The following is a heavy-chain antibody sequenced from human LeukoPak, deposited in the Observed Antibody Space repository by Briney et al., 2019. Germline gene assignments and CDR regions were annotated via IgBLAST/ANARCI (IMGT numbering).Heavy chain of an antibody. Sequence: SETLSLTCTVSGGSISSSPYYWGWIRQPPGKGLEWIGSIFYSGNTYYNPSLKSRVTISIDTSKNQFSLKLSSVTAADTAVYFCVRLTILIRSNYSYYMDVWGKGTTVTVSS. V-gene: IGHV4-39*07. CDR1: GGSISSSPYY. CDR2: IFYSGNT. CDR3: VRLTILIRSNYSYYMDV. D-gene: IGHD2-8*01. J-gene: IGHJ6*03.